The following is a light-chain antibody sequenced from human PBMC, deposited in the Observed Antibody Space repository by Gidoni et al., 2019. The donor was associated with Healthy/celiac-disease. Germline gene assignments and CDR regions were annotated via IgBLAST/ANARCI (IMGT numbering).Light chain of an antibody. CDR1: QGISSY. CDR2: AAS. Sequence: IQMTQSPSSLSAAVADRVTITCRASQGISSYLNWYHQKPGKAPKLLIYAASTLQRGVPSRFSGSGSGTDFTLTISSLQPEDFATYYCQQCDSTPRTFGHGTKLEIK. CDR3: QQCDSTPRT. V-gene: IGKV1-39*01. J-gene: IGKJ2*01.